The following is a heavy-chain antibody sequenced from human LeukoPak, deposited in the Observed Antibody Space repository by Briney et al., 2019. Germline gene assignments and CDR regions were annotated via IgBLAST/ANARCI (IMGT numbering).Heavy chain of an antibody. CDR2: IYTSGST. J-gene: IGHJ5*02. CDR1: GGSISSYY. CDR3: AREITIFGVVPQAVNWFDP. Sequence: PSETLSLTCTVSGGSISSYYWSWIRQPAGKGLEWIGRIYTSGSTNYNPSLKSRVTMSVDTSKNQFSLKLSSVTAADTAVYYCAREITIFGVVPQAVNWFDPWGQGTLVTVSS. D-gene: IGHD3-3*01. V-gene: IGHV4-4*07.